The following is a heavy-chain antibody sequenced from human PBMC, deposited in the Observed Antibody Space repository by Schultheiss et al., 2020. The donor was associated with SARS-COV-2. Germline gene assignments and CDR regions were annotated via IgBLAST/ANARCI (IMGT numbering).Heavy chain of an antibody. CDR1: GYTFMSFD. D-gene: IGHD5-18*01. CDR2: ISAYNGNT. V-gene: IGHV1-18*01. J-gene: IGHJ5*02. Sequence: ASVKVSCKASGYTFMSFDINRVRQATGQGLEWMGWISAYNGNTNYAQKLQGRVTMTTDTSTSTAYMELRSLRSDDTAVYYCARANGGYSYGSPGGRFDPWGQGTLVTVSS. CDR3: ARANGGYSYGSPGGRFDP.